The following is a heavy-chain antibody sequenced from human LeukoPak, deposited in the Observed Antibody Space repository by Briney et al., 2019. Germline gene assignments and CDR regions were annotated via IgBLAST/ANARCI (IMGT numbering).Heavy chain of an antibody. CDR2: IYSGGST. V-gene: IGHV3-53*01. J-gene: IGHJ4*02. Sequence: GGSLRLSCAASGFTFSSNYMSWVRQAPGEGLEWVSVIYSGGSTYYADSVKGRFTISRDNSKNTLYLQMNSLRAEDTAVYYCARGRGPNYFDYWGQGTLVTVSS. CDR1: GFTFSSNY. CDR3: ARGRGPNYFDY.